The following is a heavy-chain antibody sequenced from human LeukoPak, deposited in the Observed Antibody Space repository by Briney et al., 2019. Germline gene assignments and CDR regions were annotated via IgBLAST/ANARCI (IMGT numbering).Heavy chain of an antibody. D-gene: IGHD3-3*01. V-gene: IGHV4-59*01. CDR3: ARQSGYYYY. J-gene: IGHJ4*02. Sequence: PSETLSLTCTVSGDSISHYYWSWIRQPPGKGLEWIGYIYYSGSTKYNPSLKGRVTISADTSKNQVSLKLSSVTAADTAVYFCARQSGYYYYWGQGTLVTVSS. CDR2: IYYSGST. CDR1: GDSISHYY.